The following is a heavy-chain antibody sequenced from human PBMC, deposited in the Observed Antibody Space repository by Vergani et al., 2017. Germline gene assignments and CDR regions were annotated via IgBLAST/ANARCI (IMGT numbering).Heavy chain of an antibody. CDR1: GFTFSDYY. CDR3: TTVSVVVAADAFDI. CDR2: IKNKTDGGTT. Sequence: VQLVESGGGLVKPGGSLRLSCAASGFTFSDYYMSWIRQAPGKGLEWVGRIKNKTDGGTTDYAAPVKGRFTISRDDSKNTLYLQMNSLKTEDTAVYYCTTVSVVVAADAFDIWGQGTMVTVYS. D-gene: IGHD2-15*01. J-gene: IGHJ3*02. V-gene: IGHV3-15*01.